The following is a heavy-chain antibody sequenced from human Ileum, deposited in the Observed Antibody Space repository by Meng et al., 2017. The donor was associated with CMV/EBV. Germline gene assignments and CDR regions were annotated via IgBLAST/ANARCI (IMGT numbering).Heavy chain of an antibody. CDR2: ISRSSSYI. J-gene: IGHJ6*02. V-gene: IGHV3-21*01. CDR1: GFTFSSYS. CDR3: ARDLVVAAAYYYYGMDV. D-gene: IGHD2-15*01. Sequence: GESLKISCAASGFTFSSYSMNWVRQAPGKGLEWVSSISRSSSYIYYADSVKGRFTISRDNAKNSLYLQMNSLRAEDTAVYYCARDLVVAAAYYYYGMDVWGQGTTVTVSS.